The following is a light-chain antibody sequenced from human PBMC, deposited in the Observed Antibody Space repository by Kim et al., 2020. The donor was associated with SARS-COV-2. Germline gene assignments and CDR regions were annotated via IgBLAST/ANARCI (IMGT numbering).Light chain of an antibody. CDR3: QHCSNWTLT. V-gene: IGKV3-11*01. J-gene: IGKJ4*01. Sequence: LSPGERATLTWRARQSVSSYLAWYQPRPGQVPTLLIFDASTGATSIPGRLSGSGSGTDFTLPISSLEPEDFAVYYCQHCSNWTLTFGGGTKVDIK. CDR2: DAS. CDR1: QSVSSY.